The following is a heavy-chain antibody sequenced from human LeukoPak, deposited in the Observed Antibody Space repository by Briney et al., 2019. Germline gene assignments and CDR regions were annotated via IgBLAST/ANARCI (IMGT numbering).Heavy chain of an antibody. CDR2: IYYSGST. D-gene: IGHD2-15*01. CDR3: ARDVVVAATSRRNWFDP. CDR1: GGSISSYY. Sequence: SETLSLTCTVSGGSISSYYWSWIRQPPGKGLEWIGYIYYSGSTNYNPSLKSRVTISVDTSKNQFSLKLSSVTAADTAVYYCARDVVVAATSRRNWFDPWGQGTLVTVSS. V-gene: IGHV4-59*12. J-gene: IGHJ5*02.